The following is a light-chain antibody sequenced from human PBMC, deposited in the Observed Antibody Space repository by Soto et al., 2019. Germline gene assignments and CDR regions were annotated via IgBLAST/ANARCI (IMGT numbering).Light chain of an antibody. J-gene: IGKJ3*01. CDR2: GAS. CDR1: QSVSSN. CDR3: QQYNYWPRG. V-gene: IGKV3-15*01. Sequence: EIVMTQSPATLSVSPGERATLSCRASQSVSSNLAWYQQKPGQAPRLLIYGASTRATGIPARFSGSGSGTEFTLTISSLQSEDSAVYYCQQYNYWPRGFGPGTKVDIK.